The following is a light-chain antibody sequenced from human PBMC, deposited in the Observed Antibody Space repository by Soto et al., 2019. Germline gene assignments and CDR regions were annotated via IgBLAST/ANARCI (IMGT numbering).Light chain of an antibody. Sequence: QSALTQPASVSGSPGRSITISCTGGSSDVGNYNLVSWYQQHPDRVPTLIIFEGNKRPSGISNRFSGSKSGNTASLTISGLQPEDEADYYCCSYAGRTTYVFGTGTKVTVL. J-gene: IGLJ1*01. CDR2: EGN. CDR1: SSDVGNYNL. CDR3: CSYAGRTTYV. V-gene: IGLV2-23*01.